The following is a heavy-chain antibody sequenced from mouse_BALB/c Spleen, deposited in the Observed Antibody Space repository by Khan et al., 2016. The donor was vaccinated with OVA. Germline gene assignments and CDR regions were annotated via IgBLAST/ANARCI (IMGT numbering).Heavy chain of an antibody. D-gene: IGHD3-3*01. Sequence: QVQLKQSGPGLVAPSQSLSITCTVSGFSLTSYGVHWVRQPPGKGLEWLGVIWSARSTNYNSALLSKLSISKDNSKSQVFLKMNRLQTDDTAMYYCARLEDIWGQGTTLTVSS. CDR2: IWSARST. CDR3: ARLEDI. CDR1: GFSLTSYG. J-gene: IGHJ2*01. V-gene: IGHV2-9*02.